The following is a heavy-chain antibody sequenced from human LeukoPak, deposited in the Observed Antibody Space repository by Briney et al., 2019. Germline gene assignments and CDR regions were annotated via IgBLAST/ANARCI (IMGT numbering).Heavy chain of an antibody. D-gene: IGHD5-12*01. V-gene: IGHV4-30-4*08. Sequence: PSQTLSLTCTVSGGSISSGDYYWSWIRQPPGKGPEWIGYIYYSGSTYYNPSLKSRVTISIDTSKNQFSLKLSSVTAADTAVYYCARHLGVYSGYDSDAFDIWGQGTMVTVSS. CDR1: GGSISSGDYY. CDR3: ARHLGVYSGYDSDAFDI. CDR2: IYYSGST. J-gene: IGHJ3*02.